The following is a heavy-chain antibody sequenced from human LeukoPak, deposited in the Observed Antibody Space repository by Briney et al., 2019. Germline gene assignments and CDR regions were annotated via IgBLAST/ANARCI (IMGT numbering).Heavy chain of an antibody. V-gene: IGHV1-69*13. D-gene: IGHD3-3*01. CDR1: GGTFSSYA. CDR2: IIPIFGTA. CDR3: AIGITIFGVVRYYYYGMDV. Sequence: PVKVSCKASGGTFSSYAISWVRQAPGQGLEWMGGIIPIFGTANYAQKFQGRVTITADESTSTAYMELSSLRSEDTAVYYCAIGITIFGVVRYYYYGMDVWGQGTTVTVSS. J-gene: IGHJ6*02.